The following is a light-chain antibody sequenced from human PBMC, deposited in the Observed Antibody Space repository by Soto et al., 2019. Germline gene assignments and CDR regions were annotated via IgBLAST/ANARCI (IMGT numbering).Light chain of an antibody. CDR3: SSYTSSSTLDVV. J-gene: IGLJ2*01. CDR2: DVS. V-gene: IGLV2-14*01. Sequence: QSVLTQPASVSGSPGQSITISCTGTSSDVRSYNYVSWYQQHPGKAPKLMIYDVSNRPSGVSNRFSGSKSGNTASLTISVLQAEDEADYYCSSYTSSSTLDVVFGGGTKVTVL. CDR1: SSDVRSYNY.